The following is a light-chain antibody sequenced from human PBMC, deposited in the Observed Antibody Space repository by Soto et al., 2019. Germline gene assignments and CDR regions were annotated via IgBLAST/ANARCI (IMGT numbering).Light chain of an antibody. CDR3: QQYDRFPRT. J-gene: IGKJ1*01. CDR1: QSISSW. V-gene: IGKV1-5*03. CDR2: KAS. Sequence: DIPMTQSPSTLSASVGDRVTITCRASQSISSWLAWYQQKPGKVPKLLIYKASTLEGGVPSRFSGSGSGTEFTLTISSLQPDDFATYYCQQYDRFPRTFGQGTKVEI.